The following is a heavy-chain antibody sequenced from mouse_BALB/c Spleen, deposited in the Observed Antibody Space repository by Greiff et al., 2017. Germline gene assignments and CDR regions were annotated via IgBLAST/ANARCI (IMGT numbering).Heavy chain of an antibody. J-gene: IGHJ3*01. CDR2: ISYSGST. Sequence: EVKVVESGPSLVKPSQTLSLTCSVTGDSITSGYWNWIRKFPGNKLEYMGYISYSGSTYYNPSLKSRISITRDTSKNQYYLQLNSVTTEDTATYYCARLGDGRFAYWGQGTLVTVSA. V-gene: IGHV3-8*02. CDR3: ARLGDGRFAY. D-gene: IGHD2-3*01. CDR1: GDSITSGY.